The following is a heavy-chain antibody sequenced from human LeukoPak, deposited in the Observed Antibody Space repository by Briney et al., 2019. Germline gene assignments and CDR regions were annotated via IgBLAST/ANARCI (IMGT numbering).Heavy chain of an antibody. CDR1: GCSISSGGYY. CDR2: IYYSGST. V-gene: IGHV4-31*03. Sequence: SETLSLTCTVSGCSISSGGYYWSWIRQHPGKGLEWIGYIYYSGSTYYNPSLKSRVTISVDTSKNQFSLKLSSVTAADTAVYYCASSSGYPYYFDYWGQGTPVTVSS. J-gene: IGHJ4*02. CDR3: ASSSGYPYYFDY. D-gene: IGHD3-22*01.